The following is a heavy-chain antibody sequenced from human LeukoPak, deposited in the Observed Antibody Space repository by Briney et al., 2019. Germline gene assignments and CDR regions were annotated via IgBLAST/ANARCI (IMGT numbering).Heavy chain of an antibody. CDR2: IQQDGSRK. D-gene: IGHD3-3*01. J-gene: IGHJ4*02. V-gene: IGHV3-7*01. CDR3: ARDTENTDIWSGYAY. CDR1: GFTFGGYW. Sequence: AGGSLRLSCAASGFTFGGYWMSWVRQATGKGVEWVTNIQQDGSRKYYVDSVKGRFTISRDNAESSMYLQMNSLRAEDTAVYYCARDTENTDIWSGYAYWGQGALVTVSS.